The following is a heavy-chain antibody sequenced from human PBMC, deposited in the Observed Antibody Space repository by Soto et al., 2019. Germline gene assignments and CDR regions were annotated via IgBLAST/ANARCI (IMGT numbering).Heavy chain of an antibody. CDR2: ISAYNGNT. Sequence: GASVKVSCKASGYTFTSYGISWVRQAPGQGLEWMGWISAYNGNTNYAQKLQGRVTMTTDKSTSTAYMELRSLRSEDTAVYYCACCPLLYSNYEPYYYYYGMDVWGQGTTVTVSS. D-gene: IGHD4-4*01. CDR1: GYTFTSYG. V-gene: IGHV1-18*01. CDR3: ACCPLLYSNYEPYYYYYGMDV. J-gene: IGHJ6*02.